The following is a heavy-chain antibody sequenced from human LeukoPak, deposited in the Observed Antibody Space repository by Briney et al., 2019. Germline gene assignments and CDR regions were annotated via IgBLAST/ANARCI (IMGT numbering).Heavy chain of an antibody. Sequence: GSLRLSCAASGFIVSSNYMSWVRQPPGKGLEWIGEINHSGSTNYNPSLKSRVTISVDTSKNQFSLKLSSVTAADTAVYYCAGTWKYYYDSSGYLGPDYWGQGTLVTVSS. CDR2: INHSGST. CDR3: AGTWKYYYDSSGYLGPDY. D-gene: IGHD3-22*01. V-gene: IGHV4-34*08. CDR1: GFIVSSNY. J-gene: IGHJ4*02.